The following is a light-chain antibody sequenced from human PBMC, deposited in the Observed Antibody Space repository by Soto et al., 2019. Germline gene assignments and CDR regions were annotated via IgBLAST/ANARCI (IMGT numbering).Light chain of an antibody. J-gene: IGLJ1*01. CDR2: EVS. CDR3: SSYKSSCTYV. V-gene: IGLV2-14*01. Sequence: QSVLTQPASVSGSPGQSITISCTGTSSDVGGYNYVSWYQQHPGKAPKLMIYEVSNRPSGVSNRFSGSKSGNTASLTISGLQDEDEHEYYCSSYKSSCTYVFG. CDR1: SSDVGGYNY.